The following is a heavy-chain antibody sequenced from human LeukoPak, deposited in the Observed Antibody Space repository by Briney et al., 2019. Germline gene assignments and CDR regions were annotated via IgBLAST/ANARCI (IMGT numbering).Heavy chain of an antibody. D-gene: IGHD3-22*01. CDR2: IIPIFGTA. CDR1: GGTFSSYA. J-gene: IGHJ3*02. V-gene: IGHV1-69*06. Sequence: ASVKLSCKASGGTFSSYAISWVRQAPGQGLEWMGGIIPIFGTANYAQKFQGRVTITADKSTSTAYMELSSLRSEDTAVYYCATFAYYDSSGYYYVWFPFDIWGQGTMVTVSS. CDR3: ATFAYYDSSGYYYVWFPFDI.